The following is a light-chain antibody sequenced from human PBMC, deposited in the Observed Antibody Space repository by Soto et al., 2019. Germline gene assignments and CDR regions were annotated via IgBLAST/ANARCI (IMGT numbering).Light chain of an antibody. V-gene: IGKV3-20*01. J-gene: IGKJ1*01. CDR2: GAS. CDR3: QQYGSSPHIT. Sequence: EIVLTQSPGTLSLSPGEGATLSCRASQSVSSSYLAWYQQKPGQAPRLLIYGASSRATGIPDRFSGSGSGTDFTLTISRLEPEDFAVYYCQQYGSSPHITFGQGTKVE. CDR1: QSVSSSY.